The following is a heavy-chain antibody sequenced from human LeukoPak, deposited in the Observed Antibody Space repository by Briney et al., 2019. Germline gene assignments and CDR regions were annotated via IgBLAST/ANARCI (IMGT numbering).Heavy chain of an antibody. D-gene: IGHD1-1*01. Sequence: GGSLRLSCAASGFSFSNYAMSWVRQAPARGPEWVSSITGGGETFYADSVKGRFTLSRDDSRNTVYLQLNNLRVEDTAIYYRAKANWVSNADAVWWGQGTQVTVSS. J-gene: IGHJ4*02. V-gene: IGHV3-23*01. CDR1: GFSFSNYA. CDR3: AKANWVSNADAVW. CDR2: ITGGGET.